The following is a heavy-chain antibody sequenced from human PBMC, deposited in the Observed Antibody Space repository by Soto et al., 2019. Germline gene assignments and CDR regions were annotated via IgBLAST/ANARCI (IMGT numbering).Heavy chain of an antibody. CDR1: GFTFNNYW. D-gene: IGHD3-10*01. CDR3: ARGVRGHYGKDV. CDR2: INGDGTTT. Sequence: EVQLVESGGGLVQPGGSLRLSCAASGFTFNNYWIHWVRQAPGKGLMWVSRINGDGTTTNYVDSVRGRFAISRDNAENTVYLQMNSLRAEDTALYYCARGVRGHYGKDVWGQGTTVTVSS. V-gene: IGHV3-74*01. J-gene: IGHJ6*02.